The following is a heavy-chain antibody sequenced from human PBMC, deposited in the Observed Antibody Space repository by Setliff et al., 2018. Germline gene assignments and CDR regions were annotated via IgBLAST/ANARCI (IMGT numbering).Heavy chain of an antibody. J-gene: IGHJ4*02. Sequence: ASVKVSCKASGYTFTSYYMHWVRQAPGQGLEWMGIINPSGGSTSYAQKFQGRVTMTGDTSTSTVYMELSSLRSEDTAVYYCARDTGREYYYDSSGYQDYWGQGTLVTVSS. V-gene: IGHV1-46*01. CDR2: INPSGGST. CDR3: ARDTGREYYYDSSGYQDY. D-gene: IGHD3-22*01. CDR1: GYTFTSYY.